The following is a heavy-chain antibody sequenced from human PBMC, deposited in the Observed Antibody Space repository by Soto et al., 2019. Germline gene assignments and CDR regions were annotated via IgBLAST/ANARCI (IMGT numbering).Heavy chain of an antibody. CDR2: ISPGGDRI. CDR3: TKSADSASWGVDF. D-gene: IGHD7-27*01. Sequence: PGGSLRLSGVASGFMFDSYDMNWVRQAPGKGMEWVSYISPGGDRIYYAECLKGRITISRDNARNSLSLQLNILSGEDTAVYYCTKSADSASWGVDFWGQGTLVTVSS. V-gene: IGHV3-48*03. J-gene: IGHJ4*02. CDR1: GFMFDSYD.